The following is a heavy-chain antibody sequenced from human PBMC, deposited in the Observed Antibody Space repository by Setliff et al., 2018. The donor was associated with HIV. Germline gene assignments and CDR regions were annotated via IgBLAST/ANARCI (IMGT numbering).Heavy chain of an antibody. J-gene: IGHJ4*02. CDR1: DFRFSDSA. D-gene: IGHD2-21*01. CDR3: AKDRLFPRL. Sequence: GGSLRLSCVASDFRFSDSAMSWVRQTPGKGLEYVSSITDTGSKTYYADSVKGRFTISRDNSKNTVYLQMVSLRAEDTALYFCAKDRLFPRLWGQGTQVTAPQ. V-gene: IGHV3-23*01. CDR2: ITDTGSKT.